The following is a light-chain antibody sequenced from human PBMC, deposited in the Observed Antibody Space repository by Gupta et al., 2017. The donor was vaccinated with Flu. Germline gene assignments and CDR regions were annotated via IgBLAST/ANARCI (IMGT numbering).Light chain of an antibody. J-gene: IGLJ1*01. CDR3: HSRETNNAHYI. V-gene: IGLV3-19*01. Sequence: GQTVKITCRGGSLRGYFASWYQQKPVQSPILVIYGQNSRHAGIPDRFSGSASGTTAALTITGAQADDEADYYCHSRETNNAHYIFGTGTKVTVL. CDR2: GQN. CDR1: SLRGYF.